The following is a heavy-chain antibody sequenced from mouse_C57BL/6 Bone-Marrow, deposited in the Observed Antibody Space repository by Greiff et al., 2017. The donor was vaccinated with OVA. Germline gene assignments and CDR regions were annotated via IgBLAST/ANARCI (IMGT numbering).Heavy chain of an antibody. V-gene: IGHV3-6*01. CDR2: ISYDGSN. CDR1: GYSITSGYY. CDR3: APSYYAMDY. Sequence: EVHLVESGPGLVKPSPSLSLTCSVTGYSITSGYYWNWIRQFPGNKLEWMGYISYDGSNNYNPSLKNRISITRYTSKNQFLLKLNSVTTEDTATYYCAPSYYAMDYWGQGTSVTVSS. J-gene: IGHJ4*01.